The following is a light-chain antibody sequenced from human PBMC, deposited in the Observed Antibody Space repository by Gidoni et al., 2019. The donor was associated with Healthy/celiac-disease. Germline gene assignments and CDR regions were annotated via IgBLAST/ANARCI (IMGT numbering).Light chain of an antibody. V-gene: IGKV1-39*01. CDR2: AAS. CDR3: QQSYSTLRT. Sequence: DIQMTQSPSSLSASVGDRVTITCRASQSISSYLNWYQQKPGKAPKLLIYAASSLQSGVPSRFSGSGSGTDFTLTISSLQPEAFATYYCQQSYSTLRTFGGGTKVEIK. J-gene: IGKJ4*01. CDR1: QSISSY.